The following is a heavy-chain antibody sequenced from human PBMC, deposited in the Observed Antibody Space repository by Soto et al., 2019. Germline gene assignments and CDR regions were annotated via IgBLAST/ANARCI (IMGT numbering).Heavy chain of an antibody. CDR3: ARSPWGHALFDP. V-gene: IGHV4-31*03. J-gene: IGHJ5*02. D-gene: IGHD3-16*01. CDR1: GGSISSGGYY. Sequence: QVQLQESGPGLVKPSQTLSLTCTVSGGSISSGGYYWSWIRQHQGKDLEWIGYLYYSGSTYYNPSLKSGVTLSVDTSKNQFSLKLSSVTAKDTAVYYCARSPWGHALFDPWGQGTLVTVSS. CDR2: LYYSGST.